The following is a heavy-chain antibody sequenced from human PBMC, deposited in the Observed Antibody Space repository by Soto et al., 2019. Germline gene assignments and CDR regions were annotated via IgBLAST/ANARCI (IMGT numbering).Heavy chain of an antibody. CDR2: ISSSSSTI. CDR3: ARDSRITIFGVVKLINDAFDI. D-gene: IGHD3-3*01. Sequence: GGSLRLSCAASGFTFSSYSMNWVRQAPGKGLEWVSYISSSSSTIYYADSVKGRFTISRDNAKNSLYLQMNSLRAEDTAVYYCARDSRITIFGVVKLINDAFDIWDQGTMVTVSS. V-gene: IGHV3-48*01. J-gene: IGHJ3*02. CDR1: GFTFSSYS.